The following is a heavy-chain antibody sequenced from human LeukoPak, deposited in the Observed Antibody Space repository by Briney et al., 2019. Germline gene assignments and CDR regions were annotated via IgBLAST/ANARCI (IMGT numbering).Heavy chain of an antibody. CDR3: ARTGGVVVPAASRWFDP. V-gene: IGHV1-18*01. CDR2: ISAYNGNT. Sequence: ASVKVSCKASGYTFTSYGISWVRQAPGQGLEWMGWISAYNGNTNYAQKLQGRVTMTTDTSTSTAYMELRRLRSDDTAVYYCARTGGVVVPAASRWFDPWGQGTLVTVSS. J-gene: IGHJ5*02. CDR1: GYTFTSYG. D-gene: IGHD2-2*01.